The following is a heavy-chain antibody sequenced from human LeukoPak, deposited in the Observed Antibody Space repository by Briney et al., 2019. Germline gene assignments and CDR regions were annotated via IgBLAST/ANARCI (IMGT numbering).Heavy chain of an antibody. J-gene: IGHJ6*02. D-gene: IGHD2-15*01. CDR2: ISSSGSTI. CDR1: GSTFSSYS. Sequence: PGGSLRLSCAASGSTFSSYSMNWVRQAPGKGLEWVSYISSSGSTIYYADSVKGRFTISRDNAKNSLYLQMNSLRAEDTAVYYCASAYCSGGSCPLDYYYGMDVWGQGTTVTVSS. V-gene: IGHV3-48*04. CDR3: ASAYCSGGSCPLDYYYGMDV.